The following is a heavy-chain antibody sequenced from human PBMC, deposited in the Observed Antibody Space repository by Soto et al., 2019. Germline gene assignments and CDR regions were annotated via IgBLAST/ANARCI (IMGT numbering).Heavy chain of an antibody. CDR3: ARSIIMIGVPRGY. V-gene: IGHV3-30*03. J-gene: IGHJ4*02. CDR2: ITDDGSNK. Sequence: GGSLRLSCAASGFTFSSYGMHWVRQAPGKGQEWVAVITDDGSNKYYADSVKGRFTISRDNSKNTLYLQMNSLRAEYTAVYYCARSIIMIGVPRGYWGQGT. D-gene: IGHD3-22*01. CDR1: GFTFSSYG.